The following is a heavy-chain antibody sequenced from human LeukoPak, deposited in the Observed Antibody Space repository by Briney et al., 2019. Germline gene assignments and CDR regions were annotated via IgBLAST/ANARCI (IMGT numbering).Heavy chain of an antibody. CDR2: IYPGDSDT. D-gene: IGHD3-22*01. CDR1: GYRFNTYW. V-gene: IGHV5-51*01. CDR3: ARAYDRRIYDSRDYTNWFDP. Sequence: KIGESLKISCKGSGYRFNTYWIGWVRQMPGKGLEWMGIIYPGDSDTRYSPSFEGQVTISADKSISTAYLQWSSLKASDTAMYYCARAYDRRIYDSRDYTNWFDPWGQGTLVTVSS. J-gene: IGHJ5*02.